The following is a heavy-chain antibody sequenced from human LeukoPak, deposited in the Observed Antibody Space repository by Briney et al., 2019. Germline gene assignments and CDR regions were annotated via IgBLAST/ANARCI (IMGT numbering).Heavy chain of an antibody. V-gene: IGHV1-24*01. CDR3: ATDSYDSGFGVY. D-gene: IGHD3-10*01. CDR1: GYTLTVLT. Sequence: GASVKVSCKVSGYTLTVLTMHWGRQAPGKGLEWMGGFDPEDGETINAQKFQGRVTMTEDTSTDTAYMELSSLRSEGTTVYYCATDSYDSGFGVYWGQGTLVTVSS. J-gene: IGHJ4*02. CDR2: FDPEDGET.